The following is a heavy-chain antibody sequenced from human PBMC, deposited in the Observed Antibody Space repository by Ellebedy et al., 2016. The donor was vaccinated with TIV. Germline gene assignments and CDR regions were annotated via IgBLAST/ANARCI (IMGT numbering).Heavy chain of an antibody. V-gene: IGHV3-7*01. J-gene: IGHJ1*01. CDR1: GFTFSSSW. D-gene: IGHD3-10*01. CDR3: VRGYFVSG. Sequence: GESLKISCAASGFTFSSSWMTWVRQAPGKGLEWVAKIKQDGSEKFYVDSVKGRFTISRDNAKNSLYLQMRSLKVEDTAVYYCVRGYFVSGWGQGTLVTVSS. CDR2: IKQDGSEK.